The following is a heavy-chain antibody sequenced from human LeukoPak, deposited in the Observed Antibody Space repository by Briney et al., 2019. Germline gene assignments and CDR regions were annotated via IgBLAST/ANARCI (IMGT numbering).Heavy chain of an antibody. CDR2: ISSSNKYI. V-gene: IGHV3-21*01. CDR3: ARRSPNYYFDY. J-gene: IGHJ4*02. CDR1: GFTFSNYE. Sequence: GGSLRLSCAASGFTFSNYEMSWVRQAPGKGLEWVSSISSSNKYIYYADSVKGRFTISRDNAKNSLYLQMNSLRAEDTAVYYCARRSPNYYFDYWGQGTPVTVSS.